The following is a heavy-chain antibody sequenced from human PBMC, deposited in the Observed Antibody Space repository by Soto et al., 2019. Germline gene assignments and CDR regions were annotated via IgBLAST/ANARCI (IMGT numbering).Heavy chain of an antibody. D-gene: IGHD6-19*01. CDR2: ISYDGSNK. CDR1: GFTFSSYG. Sequence: GGSLRLSCAASGFTFSSYGMHWVRQAPGKGLEWVAVISYDGSNKYYVDSVKGRFTISRDNSKNTLYLQMNSLRAEDMAVYYCAKDLGNSGWYHKDFDYWGQGTLVTVSS. V-gene: IGHV3-30*18. CDR3: AKDLGNSGWYHKDFDY. J-gene: IGHJ4*02.